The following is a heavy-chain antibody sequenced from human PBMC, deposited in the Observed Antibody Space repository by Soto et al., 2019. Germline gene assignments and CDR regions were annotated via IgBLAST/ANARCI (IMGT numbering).Heavy chain of an antibody. J-gene: IGHJ4*02. CDR2: IIPLFGTT. D-gene: IGHD2-8*01. CDR1: GGTFSRHA. Sequence: ASVKVSCKTSGGTFSRHAINWVRQAPGQGLEWMGGIIPLFGTTNYAQKFKGRVTISADESTSTAYMELSSLTSEDAAVYYCAREGGDIVQMVYALPWYGGQGTLVTVS. CDR3: AREGGDIVQMVYALPWY. V-gene: IGHV1-69*13.